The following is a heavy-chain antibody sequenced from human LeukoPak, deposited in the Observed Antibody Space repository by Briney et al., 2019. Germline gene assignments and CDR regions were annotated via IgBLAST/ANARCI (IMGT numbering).Heavy chain of an antibody. V-gene: IGHV3-23*01. Sequence: PGGSLRLSCAASGFTFRSYIMAWVRQAPGKGLEWVSGISGSGGSLFYGDSVRGRFTISRDNSMGTLHLRMDSLRVEDTAVYYCARLKDDVTKFDYWGQGTLVTVSS. J-gene: IGHJ4*02. CDR1: GFTFRSYI. D-gene: IGHD2-8*01. CDR3: ARLKDDVTKFDY. CDR2: ISGSGGSL.